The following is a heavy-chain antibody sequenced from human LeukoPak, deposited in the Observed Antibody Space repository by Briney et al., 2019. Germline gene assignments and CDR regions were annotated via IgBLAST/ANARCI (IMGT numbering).Heavy chain of an antibody. Sequence: GGSLRLSCAASGFTFNTYSMNWVRLAPGKGLEWVSYISGSSSNIYYADSVKGRFTVSRDNAKNSLYLQMDSLRAEDAAVCYCARDRSYYYMDVWGKGTTVTVSS. J-gene: IGHJ6*03. CDR1: GFTFNTYS. CDR3: ARDRSYYYMDV. CDR2: ISGSSSNI. V-gene: IGHV3-48*01.